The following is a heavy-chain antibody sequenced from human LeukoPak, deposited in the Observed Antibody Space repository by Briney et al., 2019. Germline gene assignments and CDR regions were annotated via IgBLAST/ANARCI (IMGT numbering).Heavy chain of an antibody. Sequence: PGGSLRLSCAASGFTFDDYAMHWVRQAPGKGLEWVSLISGDGGSTYYADSVKGRFTISRDNSKNTLYLQMNSLRAEDTAVYYCAKDKSSSSWYMSFQHWGQGTLVTVSS. J-gene: IGHJ1*01. V-gene: IGHV3-43*02. D-gene: IGHD6-13*01. CDR1: GFTFDDYA. CDR2: ISGDGGST. CDR3: AKDKSSSSWYMSFQH.